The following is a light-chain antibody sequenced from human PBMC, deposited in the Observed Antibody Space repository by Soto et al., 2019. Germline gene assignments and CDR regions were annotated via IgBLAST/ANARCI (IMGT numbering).Light chain of an antibody. CDR2: DVS. V-gene: IGLV2-14*01. Sequence: QSALTQPASVSGSPGQSITISCTGTSSDVGGYNYVSRYQQHPGKAPKLMIYDVSNRPSGVSNRFSGSKSGNTASLTISGLQAEDEADYYCSSYTSSGILNYVFGTGTKVTVL. CDR3: SSYTSSGILNYV. J-gene: IGLJ1*01. CDR1: SSDVGGYNY.